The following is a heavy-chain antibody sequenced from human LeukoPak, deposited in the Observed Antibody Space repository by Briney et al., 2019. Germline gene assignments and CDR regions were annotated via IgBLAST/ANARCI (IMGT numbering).Heavy chain of an antibody. V-gene: IGHV4-59*08. Sequence: LATLSLTCTVSGGSISTYYWSSIRQPPGKGLEGSGYIYYSGSTNYNPSLKSRVTISVDTSKNQFSLDLSSVTDADTAVYYCARGASKLDYWGLRTPLTVSS. CDR3: ARGASKLDY. CDR1: GGSISTYY. CDR2: IYYSGST. J-gene: IGHJ4*01. D-gene: IGHD1-26*01.